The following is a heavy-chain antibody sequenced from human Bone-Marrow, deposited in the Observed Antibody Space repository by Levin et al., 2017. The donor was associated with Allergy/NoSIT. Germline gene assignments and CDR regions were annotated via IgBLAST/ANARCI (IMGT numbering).Heavy chain of an antibody. Sequence: GGSLRLSCAASGFRFHTYSMNWVRQAPGKGLEWVSAITSTSSHIYYADSVRGRFTISRDNAKGSLSLQMNSLRAEDTAIYYCARDWVGGIDMWGQGTKVTVSS. CDR2: ITSTSSHI. CDR1: GFRFHTYS. V-gene: IGHV3-21*01. D-gene: IGHD1-26*01. CDR3: ARDWVGGIDM. J-gene: IGHJ3*02.